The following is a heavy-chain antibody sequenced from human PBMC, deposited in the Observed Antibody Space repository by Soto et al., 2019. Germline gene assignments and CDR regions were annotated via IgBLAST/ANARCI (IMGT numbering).Heavy chain of an antibody. CDR3: ARDTVVRGVITEYYYYGMDV. D-gene: IGHD3-10*01. J-gene: IGHJ6*02. CDR1: GGSISSGDYY. CDR2: IYYSGST. V-gene: IGHV4-30-4*01. Sequence: SETLSLTCTVSGGSISSGDYYWSWIRQPPGKGLDWIGYIYYSGSTYYNPSLKSRVTISVDTSKNQFSLKLSSVTAADTAVYYCARDTVVRGVITEYYYYGMDVWGQGTTVTAP.